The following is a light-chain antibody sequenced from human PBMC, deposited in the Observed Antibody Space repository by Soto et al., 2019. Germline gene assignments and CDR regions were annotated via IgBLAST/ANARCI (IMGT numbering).Light chain of an antibody. CDR3: CSYALL. CDR1: NSDVGTHNL. V-gene: IGLV2-23*01. Sequence: QSALTQPASVSGSPGQSITISCTGTNSDVGTHNLVSWYQQHPGKAPKLIIYEGTKRPSGVSNRFSGSKSGNTASLTISGLQAEDEADYYGCSYALLFGTGTKVTVL. CDR2: EGT. J-gene: IGLJ1*01.